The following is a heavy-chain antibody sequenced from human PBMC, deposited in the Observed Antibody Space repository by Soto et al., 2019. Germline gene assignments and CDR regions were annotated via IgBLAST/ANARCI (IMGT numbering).Heavy chain of an antibody. V-gene: IGHV5-51*01. CDR1: GYTFTNYW. CDR3: ASLVSLLQPIDS. Sequence: GESLKTSCQTSGYTFTNYWIGRVRQVSGGGLRWLSLIFARDFDVRYSTSFEGQVTISADKSTAAAFLQWRSLEAADSVFYYCASLVSLLQPIDSWGQGTPVTVSS. CDR2: IFARDFDV. D-gene: IGHD4-4*01. J-gene: IGHJ5*01.